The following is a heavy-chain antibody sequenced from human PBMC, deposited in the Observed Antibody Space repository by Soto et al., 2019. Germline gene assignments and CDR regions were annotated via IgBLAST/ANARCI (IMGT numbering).Heavy chain of an antibody. J-gene: IGHJ4*02. Sequence: QVQLVESGGGVVQPGRSLRLSCAASGFTFSSYAMHWVRQAPGKGLEWVAVISYDGSNKYYADSVKGRFTISRDNSKNTLYLQMNSLRAEDTAVYYCAREQQPSKFDYWGQGTLVTVSS. CDR2: ISYDGSNK. CDR3: AREQQPSKFDY. CDR1: GFTFSSYA. D-gene: IGHD6-13*01. V-gene: IGHV3-30-3*01.